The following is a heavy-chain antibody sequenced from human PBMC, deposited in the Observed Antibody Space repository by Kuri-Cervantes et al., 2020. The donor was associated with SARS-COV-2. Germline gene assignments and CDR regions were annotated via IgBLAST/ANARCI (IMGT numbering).Heavy chain of an antibody. CDR3: AKVLVGFSYLDAFDI. V-gene: IGHV3-30*02. Sequence: GESLKISCAASGFTFSSYCMHWVRQAPGKGLEWVAFIRYDGSNKYYADSVKGRFTISRDNSKNTLYLQMNSLRAEDTAVYYCAKVLVGFSYLDAFDIWGQGTMVTVSS. J-gene: IGHJ3*02. D-gene: IGHD3-10*01. CDR2: IRYDGSNK. CDR1: GFTFSSYC.